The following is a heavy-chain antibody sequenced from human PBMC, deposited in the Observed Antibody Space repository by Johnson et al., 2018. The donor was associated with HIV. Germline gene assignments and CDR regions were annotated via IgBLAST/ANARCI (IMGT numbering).Heavy chain of an antibody. CDR1: GFTVSSNY. CDR2: IYSGGST. CDR3: ARLEYSSVSPLLGAFDI. D-gene: IGHD6-6*01. Sequence: VQLVESGGGLIQPGGSLRLSCAASGFTVSSNYMSWVRQAPGKGLEWVSIIYSGGSTYYADSVKGRFTISRDNSKNTLYLQMNSLRAEDTAVYYCARLEYSSVSPLLGAFDIWGQGTMVTVSS. J-gene: IGHJ3*02. V-gene: IGHV3-53*01.